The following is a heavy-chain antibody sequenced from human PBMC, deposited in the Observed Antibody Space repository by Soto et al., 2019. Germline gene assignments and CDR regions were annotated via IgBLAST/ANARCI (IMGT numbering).Heavy chain of an antibody. Sequence: SETLSLTCDVSGYPISSGYYWGWIRQPPGKGLEWIGSMYYSGTTLYSPSVRNRVTISLDKSKNRFSLQLSSVTAADTAIYYCARADGYTFLYYFDYWGQGALVTVSS. J-gene: IGHJ4*02. CDR3: ARADGYTFLYYFDY. CDR1: GYPISSGYY. D-gene: IGHD3-3*02. V-gene: IGHV4-38-2*01. CDR2: MYYSGTT.